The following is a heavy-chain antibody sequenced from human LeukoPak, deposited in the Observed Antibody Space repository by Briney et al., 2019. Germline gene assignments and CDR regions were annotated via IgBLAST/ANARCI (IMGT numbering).Heavy chain of an antibody. CDR2: IYYSGST. Sequence: PSETLSLTCTVSGGSISSYYWSWIRQPPGKVLEWIGYIYYSGSTNYNPSLKSRVTISVDTSKNQFSLKLSSVTAAYTAVYYCAXAXYYDSSGKELFDYWGQGTLVTVSS. CDR3: AXAXYYDSSGKELFDY. CDR1: GGSISSYY. J-gene: IGHJ4*02. D-gene: IGHD3-22*01. V-gene: IGHV4-59*01.